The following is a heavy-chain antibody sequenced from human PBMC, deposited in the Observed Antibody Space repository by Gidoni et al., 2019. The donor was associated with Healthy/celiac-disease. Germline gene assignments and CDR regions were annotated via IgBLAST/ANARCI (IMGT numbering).Heavy chain of an antibody. J-gene: IGHJ4*02. CDR2: IRSKAYGGTT. V-gene: IGHV3-49*03. CDR1: GFTFGDYA. D-gene: IGHD1-26*01. Sequence: EVQLVESGGGLVQPGRSLRLSCTASGFTFGDYAMSWFRQAPGKGLEWVGFIRSKAYGGTTEYAASVKGRFTISRDDSKSIAYLQMNSLKTEDTAVYYCTRDVGELLGPYYFDYWGQGTLVTVSS. CDR3: TRDVGELLGPYYFDY.